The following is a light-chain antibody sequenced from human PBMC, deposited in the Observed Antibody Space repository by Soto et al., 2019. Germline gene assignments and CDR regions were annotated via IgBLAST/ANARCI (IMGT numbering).Light chain of an antibody. J-gene: IGKJ5*01. CDR1: QSISSY. V-gene: IGKV1-39*01. CDR2: AAS. Sequence: DIQMTQSLSSLSASVGDRVTITCRASQSISSYLNWYQQKPGKAPKLLIYAASSLQSGVPSRFSGSGSGTAFTLTISSLQPEDFATYYCQQSYSTPITFGQGTRLEIK. CDR3: QQSYSTPIT.